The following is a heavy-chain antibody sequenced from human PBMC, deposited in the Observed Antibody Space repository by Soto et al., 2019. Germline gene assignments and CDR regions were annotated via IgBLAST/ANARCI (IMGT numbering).Heavy chain of an antibody. CDR2: ISYDGSNK. V-gene: IGHV3-30-3*01. CDR3: ARDFTRPRYYDILTGYYNYYYYGMDV. D-gene: IGHD3-9*01. Sequence: GGSLRLSCAASGFTFSSYAMHWVRQAPGKGLEWVAVISYDGSNKYYADSVKGRFTISRDNSKNTLYLQMNSLRAEDTAVYYCARDFTRPRYYDILTGYYNYYYYGMDVWGQGTTVTVSS. CDR1: GFTFSSYA. J-gene: IGHJ6*02.